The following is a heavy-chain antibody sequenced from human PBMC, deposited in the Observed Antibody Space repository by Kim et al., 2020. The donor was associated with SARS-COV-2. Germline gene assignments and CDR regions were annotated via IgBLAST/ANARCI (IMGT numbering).Heavy chain of an antibody. CDR2: MNPNSGNT. CDR1: GYTFTSYD. Sequence: ASVKVSCKASGYTFTSYDINWVRQATGQGLEWMGWMNPNSGNTGYAQKFQGRVTMTRNTSISTAYMELSSLRSEDTAVYYCARWGPLFGEVLRYFDWGRGIGMDVWGQGTTVTVSS. V-gene: IGHV1-8*01. D-gene: IGHD3-9*01. CDR3: ARWGPLFGEVLRYFDWGRGIGMDV. J-gene: IGHJ6*02.